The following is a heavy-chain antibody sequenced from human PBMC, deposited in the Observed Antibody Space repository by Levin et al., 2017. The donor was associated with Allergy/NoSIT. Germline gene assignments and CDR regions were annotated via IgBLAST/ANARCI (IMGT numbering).Heavy chain of an antibody. CDR1: GFTISGNY. CDR3: ARDHYDILTGYYRGYGMDV. V-gene: IGHV3-53*01. Sequence: SCAASGFTISGNYMSWVRQAPGKGLEWVSVIYSDDNVDYADSVKGRFTISRDNSKNILYLQMNSLRAEDTAVYYCARDHYDILTGYYRGYGMDVWGQGTTVTVSS. D-gene: IGHD3-9*01. CDR2: IYSDDNV. J-gene: IGHJ6*02.